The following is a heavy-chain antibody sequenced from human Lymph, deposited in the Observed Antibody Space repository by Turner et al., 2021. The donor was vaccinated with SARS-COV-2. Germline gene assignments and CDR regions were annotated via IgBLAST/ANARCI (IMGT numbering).Heavy chain of an antibody. Sequence: EVQLVESGGGLVQPGGSLRLSCAASGFTFSSYWMSWVRQAPGKGLDVVANIKQDGSENYYVDSVKGRFTIARDNAKNSLYLKMNSLRAEDTAVYYCAREDTVMVYDYWGQGTLVTVSS. J-gene: IGHJ4*02. D-gene: IGHD5-18*01. V-gene: IGHV3-7*03. CDR3: AREDTVMVYDY. CDR2: IKQDGSEN. CDR1: GFTFSSYW.